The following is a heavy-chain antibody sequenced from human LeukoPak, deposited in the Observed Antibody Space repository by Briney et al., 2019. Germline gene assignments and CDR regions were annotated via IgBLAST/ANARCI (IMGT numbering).Heavy chain of an antibody. CDR3: ARGLTPLELSPGYMDV. CDR2: IIPIFGTA. CDR1: GGTFSSYA. D-gene: IGHD3-3*01. J-gene: IGHJ6*03. V-gene: IGHV1-69*13. Sequence: SVKVSCKASGGTFSSYAISWVRQAPGQGLEWMGGIIPIFGTANYAQKFQGRVTITADESTSTAYMELSSLRSEDTAVYYCARGLTPLELSPGYMDVWGKGTTVTVSS.